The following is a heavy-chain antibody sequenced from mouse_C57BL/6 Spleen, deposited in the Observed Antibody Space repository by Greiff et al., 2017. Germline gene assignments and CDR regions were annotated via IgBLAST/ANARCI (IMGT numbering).Heavy chain of an antibody. CDR1: GYTFTDYY. CDR3: AKDYDPFAY. CDR2: INPYNGGT. Sequence: VQLQQSGPVLVKPGASVKMSCKASGYTFTDYYMNWVKQSHGKSLEWIGVINPYNGGTSYNQKFKGKATLTVDKSSSTAYMELNSLTSEDSAVYYCAKDYDPFAYWGQGTLVTVSA. V-gene: IGHV1-19*01. D-gene: IGHD2-4*01. J-gene: IGHJ3*01.